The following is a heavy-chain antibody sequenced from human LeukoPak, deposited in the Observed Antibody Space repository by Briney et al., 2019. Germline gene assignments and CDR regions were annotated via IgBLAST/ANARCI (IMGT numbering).Heavy chain of an antibody. J-gene: IGHJ4*02. CDR3: ARDGEMATICFDY. V-gene: IGHV1-69*04. CDR2: IIPIVGIA. CDR1: GGTFSSYA. D-gene: IGHD5-24*01. Sequence: PWASVKVSCKASGGTFSSYAISWVRQAPGQGLEWMGTIIPIVGIANYAQKFQGRVTITADKFTSTAYMELSSMRSEDTAVYYCARDGEMATICFDYWGQGTLVTVSS.